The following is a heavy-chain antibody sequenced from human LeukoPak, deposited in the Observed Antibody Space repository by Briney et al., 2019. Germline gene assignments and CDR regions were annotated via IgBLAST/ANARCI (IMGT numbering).Heavy chain of an antibody. Sequence: GGSLRLSCAASGFTFRNYGMHWLRPPPDKGLEWVAAIWYDGSKRLHAASVKGRFTSSRYDSENALYLQMNSLRAEDTALYYCARDYCSTSFCYDNWGQGTLVTVSS. V-gene: IGHV3-33*01. CDR3: ARDYCSTSFCYDN. J-gene: IGHJ4*02. CDR1: GFTFRNYG. CDR2: IWYDGSKR. D-gene: IGHD2-2*01.